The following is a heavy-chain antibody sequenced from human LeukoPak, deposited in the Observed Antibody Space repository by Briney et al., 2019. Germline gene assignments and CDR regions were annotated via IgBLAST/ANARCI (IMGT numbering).Heavy chain of an antibody. CDR1: GFTFSSYA. CDR2: ISGSGGST. D-gene: IGHD3-22*01. V-gene: IGHV3-23*01. Sequence: PGGSLRLSCAASGFTFSSYAMSWVRQAPGKGLEWVPAISGSGGSTYYADSVKGRFTISRDNSKNTLYLQMNSLRAEDTAVYYCAKDRDSSGYYPRYYYGMDVWGQGTTVTVSS. J-gene: IGHJ6*02. CDR3: AKDRDSSGYYPRYYYGMDV.